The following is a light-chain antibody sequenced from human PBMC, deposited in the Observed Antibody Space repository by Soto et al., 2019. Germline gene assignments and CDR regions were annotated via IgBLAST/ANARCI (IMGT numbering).Light chain of an antibody. V-gene: IGKV1-5*03. Sequence: DVKMTQSPSTLSASVGDRLTITCRASQTINSWLAWYQKKPGKAPKLLIYKASVLETVAPSRFSGSGSGTEFTLTINGLQPDDFATYCCQHYSSYSEAFGQGTKVDIK. J-gene: IGKJ1*01. CDR3: QHYSSYSEA. CDR1: QTINSW. CDR2: KAS.